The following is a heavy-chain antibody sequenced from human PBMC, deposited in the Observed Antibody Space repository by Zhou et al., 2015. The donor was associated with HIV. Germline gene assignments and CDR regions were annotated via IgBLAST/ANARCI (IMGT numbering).Heavy chain of an antibody. D-gene: IGHD3-3*01. J-gene: IGHJ3*02. CDR3: ARDLGDYDFWSGMGDGFDI. Sequence: QVQLVQSGAEMKKPGSSVKVSCRASGGTFRTYAISWVRQAPGQGLEWMGGIIPIFDTANYAQKFQGRVTITADESTNTAYMELRSLRSEDTAVYYCARDLGDYDFWSGMGDGFDIWGPGTMVTVSS. CDR1: GGTFRTYA. CDR2: IIPIFDTA. V-gene: IGHV1-69*01.